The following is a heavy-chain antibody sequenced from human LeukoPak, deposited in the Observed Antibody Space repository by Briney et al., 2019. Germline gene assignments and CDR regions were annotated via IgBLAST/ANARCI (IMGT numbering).Heavy chain of an antibody. D-gene: IGHD4-23*01. V-gene: IGHV4-59*01. Sequence: PSETLSLTCAVYGGSFSGYYWSWIRQPPGKGLEWIGYIYYSGGTNYNPSLKSRVTISVDTSKNQFSLKLSSVTAADTAVYYCAGGNSEFDYWGQGTLVTVSS. CDR1: GGSFSGYY. J-gene: IGHJ4*02. CDR2: IYYSGGT. CDR3: AGGNSEFDY.